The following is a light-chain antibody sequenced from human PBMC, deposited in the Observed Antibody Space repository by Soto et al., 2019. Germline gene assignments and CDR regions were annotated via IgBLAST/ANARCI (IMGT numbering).Light chain of an antibody. V-gene: IGKV3-20*01. Sequence: LTQSPGTLSLSPGERATLSCRASQSVSSSYLAWYQQKPGQAPRLLIYGASSRATGIPDRFSGSGSRTDFTLTISRLEPEDFAVYYCEQYGSSPLSFGGGTKV. CDR1: QSVSSSY. CDR3: EQYGSSPLS. J-gene: IGKJ4*01. CDR2: GAS.